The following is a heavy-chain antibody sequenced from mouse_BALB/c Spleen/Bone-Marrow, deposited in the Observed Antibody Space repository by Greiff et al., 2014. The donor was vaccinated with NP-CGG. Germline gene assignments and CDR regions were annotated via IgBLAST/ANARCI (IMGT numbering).Heavy chain of an antibody. V-gene: IGHV1S130*01. Sequence: QVQLQQPGSVLVRPGASVKLSCKASGYTFTNSWIHWAKQRPGQGLEWIGEIHPNSGNTNFNEKFKVKATLTVDTSSSTVYVDLSSLTAEDSAVYYCARHHRYAYYFDYWGQGTTLTVSS. D-gene: IGHD2-14*01. J-gene: IGHJ2*01. CDR2: IHPNSGNT. CDR1: GYTFTNSW. CDR3: ARHHRYAYYFDY.